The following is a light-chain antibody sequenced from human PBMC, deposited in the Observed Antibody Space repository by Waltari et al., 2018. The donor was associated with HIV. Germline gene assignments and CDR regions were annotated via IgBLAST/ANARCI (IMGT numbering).Light chain of an antibody. Sequence: QSALTQPASVSGSPGQSITISCTGTSSDVGGYNYVTWYQQHPGKAPKRMIYEVSKLPSGVSNRFSGSKSGNTASLTSSGLQAEDEADYYCSSYTSSSTLNWVFGGGTKLTVL. CDR3: SSYTSSSTLNWV. J-gene: IGLJ3*02. CDR1: SSDVGGYNY. V-gene: IGLV2-14*01. CDR2: EVS.